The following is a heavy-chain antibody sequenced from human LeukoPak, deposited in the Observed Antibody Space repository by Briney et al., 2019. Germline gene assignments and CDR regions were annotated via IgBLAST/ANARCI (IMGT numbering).Heavy chain of an antibody. V-gene: IGHV3-21*01. J-gene: IGHJ3*02. CDR3: ATALDTAMAYDAFNI. Sequence: GGSLRLSCAASGFTFSSYSMNWVRQAPGKGLEWVSSISSSSSYIYYADSVKGRFTISRDNAKNSLYLQMNSLRAEDTAVYYCATALDTAMAYDAFNIWGQGTMVTVSS. CDR1: GFTFSSYS. D-gene: IGHD5-18*01. CDR2: ISSSSSYI.